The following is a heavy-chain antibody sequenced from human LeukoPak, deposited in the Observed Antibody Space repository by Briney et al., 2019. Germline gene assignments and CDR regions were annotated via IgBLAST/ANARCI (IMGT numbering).Heavy chain of an antibody. CDR3: ARDPGYCSGGSCYLE. Sequence: ASVKVSCKASGYTFTGYYMHWVRQAPGQGLEWMGWINPNSGGTNYAQKFQGRVTMTRDTSISTAYMELSRLRSDDTAVYYCARDPGYCSGGSCYLEWGQGTLVTVSS. D-gene: IGHD2-15*01. CDR1: GYTFTGYY. CDR2: INPNSGGT. V-gene: IGHV1-2*02. J-gene: IGHJ4*02.